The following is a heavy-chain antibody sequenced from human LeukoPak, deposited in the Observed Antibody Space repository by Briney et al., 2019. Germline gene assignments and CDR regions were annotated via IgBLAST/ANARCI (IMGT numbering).Heavy chain of an antibody. J-gene: IGHJ5*02. Sequence: SVKVSCKASGGTFSSYPISWVRQAPGQGREWMGGIIPIFGTANYAQKFQGRVTITADKSTSTAYMELSSLRSEDMAVYYCARGAKFRSYGSGTYYTSLPFDPWGQGTLVTVSS. CDR2: IIPIFGTA. CDR3: ARGAKFRSYGSGTYYTSLPFDP. D-gene: IGHD3-10*01. CDR1: GGTFSSYP. V-gene: IGHV1-69*06.